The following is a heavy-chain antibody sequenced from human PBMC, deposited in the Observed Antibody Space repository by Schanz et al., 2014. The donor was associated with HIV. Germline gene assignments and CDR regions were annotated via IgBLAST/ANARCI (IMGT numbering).Heavy chain of an antibody. CDR2: ISSSSSTI. V-gene: IGHV3-48*02. Sequence: VQLVESGGGVVQPGGSLRLSCAASGLTFSNYAMSWVRQAPGKGLEWVSYISSSSSTIYYADSVKGRFTISRDNAKNSLYLQMNSLRDEDTAVYYCATTWRAMYGELDYWGQGTLVTVSS. CDR1: GLTFSNYA. CDR3: ATTWRAMYGELDY. D-gene: IGHD4-17*01. J-gene: IGHJ4*02.